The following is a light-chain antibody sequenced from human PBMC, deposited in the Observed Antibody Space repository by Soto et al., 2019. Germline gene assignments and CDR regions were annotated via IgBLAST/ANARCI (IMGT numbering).Light chain of an antibody. J-gene: IGLJ2*01. CDR2: DVS. Sequence: QSALTQPASVSGSPGQSITISCTGTSSDVGGYNYVSWYQEHPGKGPKLMIYDVSNRPSGVSNRFSGSKSGNTASLTISGRQAEDEAGYYCSSYTSSSTYVVFAGGTRVTVL. V-gene: IGLV2-14*01. CDR1: SSDVGGYNY. CDR3: SSYTSSSTYVV.